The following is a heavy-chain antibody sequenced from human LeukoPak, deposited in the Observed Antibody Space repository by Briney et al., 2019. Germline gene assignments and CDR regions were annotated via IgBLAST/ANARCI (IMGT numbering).Heavy chain of an antibody. CDR3: ASIGTGGSSSYYYMDV. CDR2: ISSSSSTI. D-gene: IGHD1-26*01. CDR1: GFTFSTYA. J-gene: IGHJ6*03. Sequence: GGSLRLSCAGSGFTFSTYAMNWVRQAPGKGLEWVSYISSSSSTIYYADSVKGRFTISRDNAKNSLYLQMNSLRAEDTAVYYCASIGTGGSSSYYYMDVWGKGTTVTVSS. V-gene: IGHV3-48*01.